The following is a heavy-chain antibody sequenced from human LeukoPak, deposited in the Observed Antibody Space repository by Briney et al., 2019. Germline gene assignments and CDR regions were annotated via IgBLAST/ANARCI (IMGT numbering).Heavy chain of an antibody. D-gene: IGHD5-24*01. CDR3: TRSGGRDGYNFDY. CDR1: GASISSYY. J-gene: IGHJ4*02. CDR2: ISYSGST. V-gene: IGHV4-59*01. Sequence: SETLSLTXTVSGASISSYYWSWLRQPPGKGLEWIGYISYSGSTNYNPSLKSRVTISVDTSKNQFSLKLSSVTAADTAVYYCTRSGGRDGYNFDYWGQGTLVTVSS.